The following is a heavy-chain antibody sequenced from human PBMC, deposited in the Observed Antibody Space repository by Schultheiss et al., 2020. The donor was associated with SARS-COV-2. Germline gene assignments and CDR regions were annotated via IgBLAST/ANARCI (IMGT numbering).Heavy chain of an antibody. CDR3: ARDQTIGTWEFAYFDY. CDR1: GFTFNNYA. Sequence: GGSLRLSCAASGFTFNNYAMSWVRQAPGKGLEWVSTISGGGDHTYYADSFQGRLTISRDNTKDILSLQIGSLRPEDTAIYFCARDQTIGTWEFAYFDYWGQGALVTVSS. D-gene: IGHD3-10*01. V-gene: IGHV3-23*01. J-gene: IGHJ4*02. CDR2: ISGGGDHT.